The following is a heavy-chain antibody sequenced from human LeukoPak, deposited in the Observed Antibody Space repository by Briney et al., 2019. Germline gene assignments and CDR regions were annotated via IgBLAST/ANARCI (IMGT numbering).Heavy chain of an antibody. V-gene: IGHV3-23*01. J-gene: IGHJ5*02. D-gene: IGHD6-13*01. CDR2: INGNGGGS. Sequence: GGSLRLSCAASGFTFSDHAMSWVRQAPAKGLEWVSSINGNGGGSYYIDSVKGRFTVSRDNSENALYLQMNSLRAEDTAVYYCAEEPSSSWYFVWFDPWGQGTLVTVSS. CDR3: AEEPSSSWYFVWFDP. CDR1: GFTFSDHA.